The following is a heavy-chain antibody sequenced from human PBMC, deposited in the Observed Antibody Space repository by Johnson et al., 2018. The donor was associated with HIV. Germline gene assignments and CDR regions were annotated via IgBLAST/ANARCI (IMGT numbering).Heavy chain of an antibody. D-gene: IGHD5-12*01. CDR3: AGEFRGYGHCSFDAFDM. CDR1: GFTFSSYV. Sequence: QVQLVESGGGVVQPGGSLRLSCAASGFTFSSYVMHWVRQAPGKGLEWVSFIHSDGSNEYYADSVKGRFTISRDNSKNTLYLQMNRRRDEDTAVYYCAGEFRGYGHCSFDAFDMWGQGTMVTVSS. CDR2: IHSDGSNE. J-gene: IGHJ3*02. V-gene: IGHV3-30*02.